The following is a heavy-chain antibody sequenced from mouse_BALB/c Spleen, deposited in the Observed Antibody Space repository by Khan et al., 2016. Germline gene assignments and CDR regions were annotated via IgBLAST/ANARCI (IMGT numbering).Heavy chain of an antibody. CDR1: GFTFSSFG. D-gene: IGHD2-12*01. V-gene: IGHV5-17*02. Sequence: EVELVESGGGLVQPGGSRKLSCAASGFTFSSFGMNWVRQAPEQGLEWVAYISSGSSNIYYADTVKGRFTISRDNPENTLFLQMTSLRSEDTAMYYCARYDVDNYAMDYWGQGTSVTVSS. CDR2: ISSGSSNI. J-gene: IGHJ4*01. CDR3: ARYDVDNYAMDY.